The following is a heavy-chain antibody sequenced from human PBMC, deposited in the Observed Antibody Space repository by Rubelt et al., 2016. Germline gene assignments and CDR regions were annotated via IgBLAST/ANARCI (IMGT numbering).Heavy chain of an antibody. D-gene: IGHD4-23*01. CDR3: ARAYGGNWFDY. CDR2: ISGGMETI. Sequence: LVQPGESLRLSCEGSGFTFSSYSMDWVRQVPGKGLEWISYISGGMETIYYADSVKGRFTISRDNAKNSLYLQMNSLRAEDTAVYYCARAYGGNWFDYWGQGTLVTVSS. V-gene: IGHV3-48*04. CDR1: GFTFSSYS. J-gene: IGHJ4*02.